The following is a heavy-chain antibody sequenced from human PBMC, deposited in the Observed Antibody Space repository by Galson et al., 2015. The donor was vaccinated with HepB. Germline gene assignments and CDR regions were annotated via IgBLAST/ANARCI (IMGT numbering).Heavy chain of an antibody. Sequence: SLRLSCAASGFTFSSYAMSWVRQAPGKGVEWVSAIRGSGGSTYYADSVKGRFTISRDNSKNTLYLHMISLRAEDTAVYYCAKGYSSGWYGGDYFDYWGQGTLVTVSS. V-gene: IGHV3-23*01. J-gene: IGHJ4*02. CDR1: GFTFSSYA. CDR3: AKGYSSGWYGGDYFDY. D-gene: IGHD6-19*01. CDR2: IRGSGGST.